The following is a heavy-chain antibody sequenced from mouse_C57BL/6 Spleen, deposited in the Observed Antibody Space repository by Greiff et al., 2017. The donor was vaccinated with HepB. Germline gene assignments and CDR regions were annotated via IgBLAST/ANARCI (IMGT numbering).Heavy chain of an antibody. Sequence: VKLMESGPELVKPGASVKISCKASGYAFSSSWMNWVKQRPGKGLEWIGRIYPGDGDTNYNGKFKGKATLTADKSSSTAYMQLSSLTSEDSAVYFCARSGTTVVSYYFDDWGQGTTLTVSS. CDR1: GYAFSSSW. D-gene: IGHD1-1*01. V-gene: IGHV1-82*01. CDR2: IYPGDGDT. CDR3: ARSGTTVVSYYFDD. J-gene: IGHJ2*01.